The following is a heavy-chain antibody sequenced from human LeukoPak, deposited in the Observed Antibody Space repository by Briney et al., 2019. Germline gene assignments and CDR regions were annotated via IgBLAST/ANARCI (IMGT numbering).Heavy chain of an antibody. Sequence: KTSQTLSLTCAISGDSVSSNTAAWNWIRQSPSRGLEWLGRTYYRSKYYNEYAMSVKSRITINPDTSKNQFSLQLNSVTPEDTAVYYCARGGVAVVGNAPSSGFDYWGQGILVTVSS. CDR2: TYYRSKYYN. D-gene: IGHD6-13*01. J-gene: IGHJ4*02. CDR1: GDSVSSNTAA. V-gene: IGHV6-1*01. CDR3: ARGGVAVVGNAPSSGFDY.